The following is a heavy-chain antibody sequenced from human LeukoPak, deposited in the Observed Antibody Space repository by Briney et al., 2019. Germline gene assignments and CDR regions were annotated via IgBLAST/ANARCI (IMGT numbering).Heavy chain of an antibody. Sequence: GGSLRLSCAASEFPFSNYGMSWVRQAPGKGLEWVSGISGSGGSRFYTDSVKGRFTISRDNSKNTLYLQMNSLRAEDTAVYYCAKLREWELPDLFDYWGQGTLVTVSS. CDR1: EFPFSNYG. CDR2: ISGSGGSR. D-gene: IGHD1-26*01. CDR3: AKLREWELPDLFDY. V-gene: IGHV3-23*01. J-gene: IGHJ4*02.